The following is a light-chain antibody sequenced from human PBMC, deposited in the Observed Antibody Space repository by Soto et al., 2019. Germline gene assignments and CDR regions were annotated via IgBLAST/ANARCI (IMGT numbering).Light chain of an antibody. V-gene: IGKV1-27*01. CDR3: EKYNRAPLT. Sequence: DIQMTQSPSSLYASVGDRVTITCRARQGISNYLVGYQQKPGKVPKLLIYAASTLQSGVPSRYSRSGAGTDFALPVSSLQPGDVASYYCEKYNRAPLTLGGGTNVRIK. CDR1: QGISNY. CDR2: AAS. J-gene: IGKJ4*01.